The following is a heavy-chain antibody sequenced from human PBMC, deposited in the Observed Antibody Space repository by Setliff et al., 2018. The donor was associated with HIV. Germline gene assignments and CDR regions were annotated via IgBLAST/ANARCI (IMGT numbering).Heavy chain of an antibody. D-gene: IGHD3-3*01. CDR2: ISSESNYI. CDR1: GFTLSDYG. Sequence: PGGSLRLSCAASGFTLSDYGMNWVRQAPGKGLEWVASISSESNYIYYTDSVKGRFTVSRDNTKKSLYLQMNSLKVEDTGVYYCARDPDGDDDSFNIWGQGTVVTVSS. J-gene: IGHJ3*02. CDR3: ARDPDGDDDSFNI. V-gene: IGHV3-21*01.